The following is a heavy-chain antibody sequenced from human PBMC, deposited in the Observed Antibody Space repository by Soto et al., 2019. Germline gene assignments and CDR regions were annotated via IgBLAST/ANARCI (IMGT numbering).Heavy chain of an antibody. V-gene: IGHV3-33*01. D-gene: IGHD1-26*01. J-gene: IGHJ6*02. CDR2: IWHDGNNK. CDR3: ASDLVGASDSYGLDV. CDR1: GFTFSNYG. Sequence: SVSLWCAAAGFTFSNYGMHWVRQAPGKGLEWVAIIWHDGNNKYYADSVRGRFIISRDNSKNRLYLQMNSLRAEDTAVYYCASDLVGASDSYGLDVWGQGTPVTVSS.